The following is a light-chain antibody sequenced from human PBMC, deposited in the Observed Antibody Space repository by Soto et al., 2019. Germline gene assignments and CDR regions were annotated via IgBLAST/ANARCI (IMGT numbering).Light chain of an antibody. CDR2: EVI. CDR1: SSDVGGYNF. Sequence: QSVLTQPPSASGSPGQSVTISCTGTSSDVGGYNFVSWYQQHPGKAPKLMIYEVIKRPSGVPDRFSGSKSGNTASLTVSGLQAEDEADYYCSSFEGSNNLVFGGGTKLTVL. V-gene: IGLV2-8*01. J-gene: IGLJ3*02. CDR3: SSFEGSNNLV.